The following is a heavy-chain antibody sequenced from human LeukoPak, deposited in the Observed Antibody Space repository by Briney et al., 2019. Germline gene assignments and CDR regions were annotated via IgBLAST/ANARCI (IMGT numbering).Heavy chain of an antibody. D-gene: IGHD3-22*01. J-gene: IGHJ4*02. Sequence: PSETLSLTCTVSGGSVSSGSYYWSWIRQPPGKGLEWIVYIYYSGSTNYNPSLKSRVTISVDTSKNQFSLKVSSVTAADTAVYYCARDGDNYYDSSGYYYGGHYFDYWGQGTLVTVSS. CDR1: GGSVSSGSYY. CDR3: ARDGDNYYDSSGYYYGGHYFDY. V-gene: IGHV4-61*01. CDR2: IYYSGST.